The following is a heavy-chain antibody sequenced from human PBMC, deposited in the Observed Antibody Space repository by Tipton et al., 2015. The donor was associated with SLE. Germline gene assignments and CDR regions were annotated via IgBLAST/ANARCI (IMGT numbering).Heavy chain of an antibody. CDR1: GFTFISFA. D-gene: IGHD3-22*01. CDR3: ARGELITMIVPPDV. J-gene: IGHJ6*04. V-gene: IGHV3-23*01. CDR2: ITANSDTT. Sequence: GSLRLSCAASGFTFISFAMSWVRQAPGKGLEWVSAITANSDTTYYADSVNGRFTISRDNSKNTLYLQMNSLRAEDTAVYYCARGELITMIVPPDVWGKGTTVTVSS.